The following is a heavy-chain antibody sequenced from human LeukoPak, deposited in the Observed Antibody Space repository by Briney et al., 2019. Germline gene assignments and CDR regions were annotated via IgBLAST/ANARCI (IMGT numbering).Heavy chain of an antibody. CDR2: IIPILGIA. D-gene: IGHD1-1*01. J-gene: IGHJ5*02. CDR3: ARDAPLGTNWFDP. V-gene: IGHV1-69*04. Sequence: ASVKVSCKASGGTFSSYAISWVRQAPGQGVEWMGRIIPILGIANYAQKFKGRVTITADKSTSTAYMELSSLRSEDTAVYYCARDAPLGTNWFDPWGQGTLVTVSS. CDR1: GGTFSSYA.